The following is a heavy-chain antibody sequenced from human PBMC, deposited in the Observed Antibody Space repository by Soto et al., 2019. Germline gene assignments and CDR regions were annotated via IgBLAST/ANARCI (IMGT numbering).Heavy chain of an antibody. CDR2: ISSSSSYI. CDR3: ARAVAGTGDDAFDI. D-gene: IGHD6-19*01. CDR1: GFTFSSYS. Sequence: EVQLVESGGGLVKPGGSLRLSCAASGFTFSSYSMNWVRQAPGKGLEWVSSISSSSSYIYYADSVKGRFTISRDNAKNSLYLQMKSLRAEDTAVYYCARAVAGTGDDAFDIWGQGTMVTVSS. V-gene: IGHV3-21*01. J-gene: IGHJ3*02.